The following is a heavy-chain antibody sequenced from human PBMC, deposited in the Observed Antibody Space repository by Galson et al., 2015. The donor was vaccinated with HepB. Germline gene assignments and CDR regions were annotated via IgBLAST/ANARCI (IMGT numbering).Heavy chain of an antibody. CDR1: GFTFSSYG. D-gene: IGHD4-17*01. Sequence: SLRLSSAASGFTFSSYGMPWVRQAPGKGLAWVAVTSYDGTNKHYADSVKGRFTISRDNSKSTLYLQMNSLRGEDTAVSYCTRAHDYGDRYYFDYWGQGTLVTVSS. V-gene: IGHV3-30*03. CDR3: TRAHDYGDRYYFDY. CDR2: TSYDGTNK. J-gene: IGHJ4*02.